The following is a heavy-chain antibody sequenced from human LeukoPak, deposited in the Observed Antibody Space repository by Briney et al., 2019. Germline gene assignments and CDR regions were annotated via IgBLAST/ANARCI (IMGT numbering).Heavy chain of an antibody. CDR3: ARAGSEDY. V-gene: IGHV3-33*01. D-gene: IGHD3-10*01. CDR2: IWYDGSNK. CDR1: GFTFSSYG. J-gene: IGHJ4*02. Sequence: GSLRLPCAASGFTFSSYGMHWVRQAPGKGLEWVAIIWYDGSNKYYADSVKGRFTISRDNSKNTLYLQMNSLRAEDTAVYYCARAGSEDYWGQGTLVTVSS.